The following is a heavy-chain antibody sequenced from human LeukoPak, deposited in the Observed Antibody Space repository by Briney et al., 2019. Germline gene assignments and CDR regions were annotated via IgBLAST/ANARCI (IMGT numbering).Heavy chain of an antibody. CDR2: ISNSGNYI. J-gene: IGHJ6*03. V-gene: IGHV3-21*01. CDR3: ARVIAARFSKYYYYYYMDV. CDR1: GFTFSSYS. Sequence: PGGSLRLSCAASGFTFSSYSMNWVRQAPGKGLEWVSYISNSGNYIYYGDSVKGRFTISRDNAKNSLYLQMNSLRAEDTAVYYCARVIAARFSKYYYYYYMDVWGKGTTVTVSS. D-gene: IGHD6-6*01.